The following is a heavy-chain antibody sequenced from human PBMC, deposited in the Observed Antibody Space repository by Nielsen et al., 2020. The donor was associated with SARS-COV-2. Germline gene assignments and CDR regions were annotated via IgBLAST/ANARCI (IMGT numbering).Heavy chain of an antibody. V-gene: IGHV3-30*03. CDR1: GFTFSSYG. CDR3: ARDPSIGIAVAGTLS. CDR2: ISYDGSNK. Sequence: GESLKISCAASGFTFSSYGMHWVRQAPGKGLEWVAVISYDGSNKYYADSVKGRFTISRDNSKNTLYLQMNSLRAEDTAVYYCARDPSIGIAVAGTLSWGQGTMVTVSS. J-gene: IGHJ3*01. D-gene: IGHD6-19*01.